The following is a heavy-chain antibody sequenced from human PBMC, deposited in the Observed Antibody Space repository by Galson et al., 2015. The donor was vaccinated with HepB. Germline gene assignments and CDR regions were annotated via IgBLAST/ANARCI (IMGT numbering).Heavy chain of an antibody. J-gene: IGHJ4*02. CDR1: GFTFSSYS. CDR3: AREKIWSTIYPSSLDD. V-gene: IGHV3-21*01. Sequence: SLRLSCAASGFTFSSYSMNWVRQAPGKGLEWVSSISSSSSYIYYADSVKGRFTISRDNAKNSLYLQMNSLRAEDTAVYYCAREKIWSTIYPSSLDDWGQGTLVTVAS. CDR2: ISSSSSYI. D-gene: IGHD3-9*01.